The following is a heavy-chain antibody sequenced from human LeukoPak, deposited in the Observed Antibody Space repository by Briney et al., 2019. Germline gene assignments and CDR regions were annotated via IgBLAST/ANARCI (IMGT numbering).Heavy chain of an antibody. CDR3: ATVLWFGEQLPIDAFDI. Sequence: GASVKVSCKVSGYTLTELSMHWVRQAPGKGLEWMGGFDPEDGETIYAQKFQGRVTMTEDTSTDTAYMELSSLRSEDTAVYYCATVLWFGEQLPIDAFDIWGQGTMVTVSS. V-gene: IGHV1-24*01. D-gene: IGHD3-10*01. CDR2: FDPEDGET. J-gene: IGHJ3*02. CDR1: GYTLTELS.